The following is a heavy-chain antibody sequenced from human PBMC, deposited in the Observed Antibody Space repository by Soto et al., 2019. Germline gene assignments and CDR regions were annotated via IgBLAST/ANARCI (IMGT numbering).Heavy chain of an antibody. CDR3: AKDVGAAAGNYYYGMDV. CDR1: GFTFSSYG. V-gene: IGHV3-30*18. CDR2: ISYDGSNK. D-gene: IGHD6-13*01. J-gene: IGHJ6*02. Sequence: QVQLVESGGGVVQPGRSLRLSCAASGFTFSSYGMHWVRQAPGKGLEWVAVISYDGSNKYYADSVKGRFTISRDNSKNTLYLQMNSRRAEDTAVYYCAKDVGAAAGNYYYGMDVWGQGTTVTVSS.